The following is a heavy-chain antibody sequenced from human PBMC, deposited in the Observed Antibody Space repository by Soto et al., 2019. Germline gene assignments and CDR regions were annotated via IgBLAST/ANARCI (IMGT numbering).Heavy chain of an antibody. J-gene: IGHJ4*02. CDR3: ARAGWELHPGYFDY. V-gene: IGHV1-18*04. CDR2: ISAYNGNT. Sequence: ASVKVSCKASGYTFTNYGISWVRQAPGQGLEWTGWISAYNGNTNYAQKLQGRVTMTTDTSTSTAYMELRSLRSDDTAVYYCARAGWELHPGYFDYWGQRTLVTAPQ. D-gene: IGHD1-26*01. CDR1: GYTFTNYG.